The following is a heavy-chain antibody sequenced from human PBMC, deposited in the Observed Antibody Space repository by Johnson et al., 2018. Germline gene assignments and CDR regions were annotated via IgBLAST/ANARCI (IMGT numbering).Heavy chain of an antibody. CDR1: GFTFSSYG. V-gene: IGHV3-30*03. J-gene: IGHJ4*02. D-gene: IGHD5-18*01. CDR3: ARDSSYGYYFDY. Sequence: VQLVESGGGVVQPGRSLRLSCAASGFTFSSYGMHWVRQAPGKGPEWVAVISYHGSKKNYADSVKGRFTISRDNSKNTLYLQMNSLRPEDTAIYYCARDSSYGYYFDYWGQGTLVTVSS. CDR2: ISYHGSKK.